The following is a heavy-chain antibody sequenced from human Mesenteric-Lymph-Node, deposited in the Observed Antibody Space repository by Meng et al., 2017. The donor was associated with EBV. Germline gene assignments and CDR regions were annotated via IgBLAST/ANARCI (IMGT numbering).Heavy chain of an antibody. CDR3: GRGRTYWYFDL. CDR1: GGSVSSGSYY. V-gene: IGHV4-61*01. J-gene: IGHJ2*01. CDR2: IYYSGSA. Sequence: QGQVQGSGPGLVKPSETLSLTCTVSGGSVSSGSYYWSWIRQPPGKGLEWIGYIYYSGSANYNPSLKSRVTISVDTSKNQFSLKLSSVTAADTAVYYCGRGRTYWYFDLWGRGTLVTVSS.